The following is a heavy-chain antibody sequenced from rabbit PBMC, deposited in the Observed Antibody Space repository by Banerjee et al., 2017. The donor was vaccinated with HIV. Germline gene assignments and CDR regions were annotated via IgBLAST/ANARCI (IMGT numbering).Heavy chain of an antibody. CDR3: VRWGWL. CDR1: GFSFRNKYV. V-gene: IGHV1S40*01. D-gene: IGHD4-2*01. Sequence: QSLEESGGDLVKPGASLTLTCTASGFSFRNKYVMCWVRQAPGKGLEWIACINTSTGNTVYASWAKGRFTISKTSSTTVTLQMTSLTAADTATYFCVRWGWLWGQGTLVTVS. CDR2: INTSTGNT. J-gene: IGHJ4*01.